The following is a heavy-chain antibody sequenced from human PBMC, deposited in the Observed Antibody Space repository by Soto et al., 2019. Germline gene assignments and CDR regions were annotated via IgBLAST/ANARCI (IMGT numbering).Heavy chain of an antibody. V-gene: IGHV4-59*01. CDR3: ARDGDGRMTTNPYYYNGMDV. D-gene: IGHD4-4*01. CDR2: LFYSGST. CDR1: GGSINGYY. J-gene: IGHJ6*01. Sequence: VTLSLTCTVSGGSINGYYWSWIRQPPGKGLEWIGYLFYSGSTEYNPSLKSRVSISIDTSRTQFPLRLSSVTAADTAVYYCARDGDGRMTTNPYYYNGMDVWGPGTSVTVSS.